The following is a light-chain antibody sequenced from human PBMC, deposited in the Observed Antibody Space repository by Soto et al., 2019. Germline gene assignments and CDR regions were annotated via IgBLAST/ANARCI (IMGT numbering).Light chain of an antibody. CDR2: DAS. J-gene: IGKJ5*01. Sequence: EIVLTHSPATLSLSPWEIATLSCRASQSVSSYLAWYQQKPGQAPRLLIYDASNRATGIPARFSGSGSGTDFTLTISRLEPEDFALYYCQQYGSSAPITFGHGTRLEIK. CDR3: QQYGSSAPIT. CDR1: QSVSSY. V-gene: IGKV3-20*01.